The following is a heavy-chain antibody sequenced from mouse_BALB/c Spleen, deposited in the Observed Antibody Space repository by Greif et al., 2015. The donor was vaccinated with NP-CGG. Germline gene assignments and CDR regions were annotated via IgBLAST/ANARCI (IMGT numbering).Heavy chain of an antibody. Sequence: VQRVESGAELAKPGASVKMSCKASGYTFTSYWMHWVKQRPGQGLEWIGYINPSTGYTEYNQKFKDKATLTADKSSSTAYMQLSSLTSEDSAVYYCATTVVAWFAYWGQGTLVTVSA. D-gene: IGHD1-1*01. V-gene: IGHV1-7*01. CDR1: GYTFTSYW. CDR3: ATTVVAWFAY. J-gene: IGHJ3*01. CDR2: INPSTGYT.